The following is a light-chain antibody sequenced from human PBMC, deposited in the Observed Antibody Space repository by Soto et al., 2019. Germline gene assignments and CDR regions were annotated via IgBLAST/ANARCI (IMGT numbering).Light chain of an antibody. CDR3: QQRSNWPPMYT. CDR2: DAS. Sequence: EIVLTQSPATLSLSPGERATLSCRASQSVSSYLAWYQQKPGQAPRLLIYDASNRATGIPARFSGSGSGTDFTITLSSLEPEDFAVYYCQQRSNWPPMYTFGQGTKLEIK. CDR1: QSVSSY. J-gene: IGKJ2*01. V-gene: IGKV3-11*01.